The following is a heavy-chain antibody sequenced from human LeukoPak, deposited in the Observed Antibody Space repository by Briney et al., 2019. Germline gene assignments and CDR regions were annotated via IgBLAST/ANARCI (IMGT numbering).Heavy chain of an antibody. CDR2: MNPNSGNI. V-gene: IGHV1-8*01. CDR3: ARGFSMVRGVIVGY. CDR1: GYTVTSYD. Sequence: ASVKVSCKASGYTVTSYDINWVRQATGQGLEWMGWMNPNSGNIGYAQKFQGRVTMTRNTSISTAYMELSSLRSEDTAVYYCARGFSMVRGVIVGYWGQGTLVTVSS. J-gene: IGHJ4*02. D-gene: IGHD3-10*01.